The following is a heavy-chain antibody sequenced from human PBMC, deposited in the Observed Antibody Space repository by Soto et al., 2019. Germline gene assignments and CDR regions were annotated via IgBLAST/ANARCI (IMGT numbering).Heavy chain of an antibody. J-gene: IGHJ6*02. CDR2: IIPIFGTA. V-gene: IGHV1-69*01. CDR3: AREWSQYYDCWSGYNFAVYYYYYGMDV. Sequence: QVQLVQSGAEVKKPGSSVKVSCKASGGTFSSYAISWVRQAPGQGLEWMGGIIPIFGTANYAQKFQGRVTITADESTSTADMELSSLRSEDTAVYDGAREWSQYYDCWSGYNFAVYYYYYGMDVWGQGTTVTVSS. D-gene: IGHD3-3*01. CDR1: GGTFSSYA.